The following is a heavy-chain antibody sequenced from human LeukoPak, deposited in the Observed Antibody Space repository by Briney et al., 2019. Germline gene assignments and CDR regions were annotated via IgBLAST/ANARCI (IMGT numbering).Heavy chain of an antibody. CDR3: ATGLKYYYNSSGYRNWFDP. D-gene: IGHD3-22*01. Sequence: PSETLSLTCAVSGGSFSGYYWSWIRQPPGKGLEWIGEINHSGSTNYNPSLKSRVTISVDTSKNQFSLKLSSVTAADTAVYYFATGLKYYYNSSGYRNWFDPWGQGTLVTVSS. J-gene: IGHJ5*02. CDR1: GGSFSGYY. CDR2: INHSGST. V-gene: IGHV4-34*01.